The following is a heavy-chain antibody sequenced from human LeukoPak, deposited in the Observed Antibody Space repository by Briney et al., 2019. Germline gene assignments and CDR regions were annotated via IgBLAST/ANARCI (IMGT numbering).Heavy chain of an antibody. CDR1: GGSISRSSYY. CDR2: IYYSGST. V-gene: IGHV4-39*07. CDR3: ARGRSGGMDV. D-gene: IGHD3-10*01. Sequence: SETLSLTCTVSGGSISRSSYYWGWIRQPPGKGLEWIGSIYYSGSTYYNPSLKSRVTKSVDTSKNQFSLKLSSVTAADTAVYYCARGRSGGMDVWGQGTTVTVSS. J-gene: IGHJ6*02.